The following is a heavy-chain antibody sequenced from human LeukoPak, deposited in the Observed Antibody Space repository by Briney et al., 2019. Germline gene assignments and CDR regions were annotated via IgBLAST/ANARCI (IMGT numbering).Heavy chain of an antibody. Sequence: GGSLRLSCEASGFILNFNRYWMHWVRQAPGKGLEWVANIKQDGSEKYYVDSVKGRFTISRDNAKNSLYLQMNSLRAEDTAVYYCARPVKYYYDSSGYYYSYYFDYWGQGTLVTVSS. J-gene: IGHJ4*02. CDR3: ARPVKYYYDSSGYYYSYYFDY. V-gene: IGHV3-7*03. CDR1: GFILNFNRYW. D-gene: IGHD3-22*01. CDR2: IKQDGSEK.